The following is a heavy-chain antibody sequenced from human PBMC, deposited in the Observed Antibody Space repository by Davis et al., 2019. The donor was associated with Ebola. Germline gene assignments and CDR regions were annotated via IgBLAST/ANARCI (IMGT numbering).Heavy chain of an antibody. V-gene: IGHV4-61*05. CDR1: GGSISSSSYY. Sequence: SETLSLTCTVSGGSISSSSYYWGWIRQPPGKGLEWIGYIYYSGSTNYNPSLKSRVTISVDTSKNQFSLKLSSVTAADTAVYYCARKQQFDYWGQGTLVTVSS. J-gene: IGHJ4*02. CDR3: ARKQQFDY. CDR2: IYYSGST. D-gene: IGHD6-13*01.